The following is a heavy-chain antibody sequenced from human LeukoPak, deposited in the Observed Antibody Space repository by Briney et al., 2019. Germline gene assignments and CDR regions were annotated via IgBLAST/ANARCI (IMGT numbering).Heavy chain of an antibody. CDR1: GGTFSSYT. CDR2: IIPILGIA. V-gene: IGHV1-69*02. CDR3: ARVPYYYDSSGYYEIGSA. J-gene: IGHJ5*02. D-gene: IGHD3-22*01. Sequence: ASVKVSCKXSGGTFSSYTISWVRQAPGQGLEWMGRIIPILGIANYAQKFQGRVTITADKSTSTAYMELSSLRSEDTAVYYCARVPYYYDSSGYYEIGSAWGQGTPVTVSS.